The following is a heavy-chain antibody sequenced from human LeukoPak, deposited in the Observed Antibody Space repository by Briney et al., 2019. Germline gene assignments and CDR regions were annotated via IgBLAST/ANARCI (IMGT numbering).Heavy chain of an antibody. Sequence: SQTLSLTFAISGDSVSSNSAAWNWIRQFPSRGLEWLGRTYYRSKWYNDYAVSVKSRITINPDTSKNQFSLQLNSVTPEDTAMYYCARATGTIIDYWGQGTLVTVSS. CDR1: GDSVSSNSAA. CDR3: ARATGTIIDY. J-gene: IGHJ4*02. D-gene: IGHD1-1*01. CDR2: TYYRSKWYN. V-gene: IGHV6-1*01.